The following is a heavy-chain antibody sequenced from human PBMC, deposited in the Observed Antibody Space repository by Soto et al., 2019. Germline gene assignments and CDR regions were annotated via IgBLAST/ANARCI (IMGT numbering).Heavy chain of an antibody. CDR1: GFTFSSYA. CDR3: ARDFLPKLGILDY. J-gene: IGHJ4*02. V-gene: IGHV3-30*04. CDR2: ISYDGSNK. Sequence: GGSLRLSCAASGFTFSSYAMHWVHQAPGKGLEWVAVISYDGSNKYYADSVKGRFTISRDNSKNTLYLQMNSLRAEDTAVYYCARDFLPKLGILDYWGQGTLVTVSS. D-gene: IGHD7-27*01.